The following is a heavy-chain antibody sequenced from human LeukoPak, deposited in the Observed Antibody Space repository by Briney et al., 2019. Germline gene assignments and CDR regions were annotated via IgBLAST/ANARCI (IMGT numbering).Heavy chain of an antibody. V-gene: IGHV3-30*02. D-gene: IGHD3-22*01. Sequence: GGSLRLSCAASGFTFRNYGMHWVRQAPGKGLEWVALIWYDGSNKYYADSVKGRFTISRDNSKTTVYLQMNSLGVEDTAVYYCAKDRAYDSSVSWFDPWGQGTLVTVSS. CDR3: AKDRAYDSSVSWFDP. CDR2: IWYDGSNK. CDR1: GFTFRNYG. J-gene: IGHJ5*02.